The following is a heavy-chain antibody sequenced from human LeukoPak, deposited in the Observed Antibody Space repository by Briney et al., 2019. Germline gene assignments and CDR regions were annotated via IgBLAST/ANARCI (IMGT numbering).Heavy chain of an antibody. D-gene: IGHD4-23*01. V-gene: IGHV3-30*04. CDR3: ARGRIPTTVVTMIDY. J-gene: IGHJ4*02. CDR1: GFTFSSYA. CDR2: ISYDGSNK. Sequence: GGSLRLSCAASGFTFSSYAMHWVRQAPGKGLEWAAVISYDGSNKYYADSVKGRFTISRDNSMNTLYLQMNSLRAEDTAVYYCARGRIPTTVVTMIDYWGQGTLVTVSS.